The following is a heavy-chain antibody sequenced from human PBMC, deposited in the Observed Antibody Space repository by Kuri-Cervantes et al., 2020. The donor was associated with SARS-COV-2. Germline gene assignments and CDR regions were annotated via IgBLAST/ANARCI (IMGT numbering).Heavy chain of an antibody. CDR2: IYYSGST. CDR3: ASGSAPAAIYYYYYMDV. D-gene: IGHD2-2*01. CDR1: VGTFSHTI. V-gene: IGHV4-59*01. J-gene: IGHJ6*03. Sequence: SETLSLTCYACVGTFSHTIGSWIRQPPGKGLEWIGYIYYSGSTNYNPSLKSRVTISVDTSKNQFSLKLSSVTAADTAVYYCASGSAPAAIYYYYYMDVWGKGTTVTVSS.